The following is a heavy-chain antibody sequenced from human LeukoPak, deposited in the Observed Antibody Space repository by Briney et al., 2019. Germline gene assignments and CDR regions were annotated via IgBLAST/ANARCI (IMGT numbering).Heavy chain of an antibody. V-gene: IGHV1-2*02. J-gene: IGHJ4*02. D-gene: IGHD6-19*01. CDR2: VNPNSGGT. CDR3: ASPGGGVAGHFDY. CDR1: GYPFTDHS. Sequence: GASVKVSCKASGYPFTDHSMHWVRQAPGQGLEWMGWVNPNSGGTNYALKFQGSVTMTRDTSISTAYMELSRLRSDDTAMYYCASPGGGVAGHFDYWGQGTRVTVSS.